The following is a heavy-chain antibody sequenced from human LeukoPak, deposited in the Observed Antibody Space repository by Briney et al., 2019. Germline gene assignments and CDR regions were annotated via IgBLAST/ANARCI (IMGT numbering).Heavy chain of an antibody. Sequence: PSETLSLTCAVYGGSFSGYYWSWIRQPPGKGLEWIGEINHSGSTNYNPSLKSRVTISVDTSKNQFSLKLSSVTAADTAVYYCASSGGYYYYFDYWGQGTLVTVSS. D-gene: IGHD1-26*01. CDR2: INHSGST. V-gene: IGHV4-34*01. J-gene: IGHJ4*02. CDR1: GGSFSGYY. CDR3: ASSGGYYYYFDY.